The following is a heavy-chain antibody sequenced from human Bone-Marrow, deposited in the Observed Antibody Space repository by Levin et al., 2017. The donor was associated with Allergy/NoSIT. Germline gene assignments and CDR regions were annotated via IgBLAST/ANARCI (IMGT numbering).Heavy chain of an antibody. CDR1: GFTFSSRY. Sequence: GESLKISCTASGFTFSSRYMSWVRQAPGKGLEWVSLIYIGGTTYYADSVKGRFTISRDNSKNTLYLQMDSLRADDTAVYYSATPWAGYCSSDSCPPYYWGQGSLVTVSS. J-gene: IGHJ4*02. CDR3: ATPWAGYCSSDSCPPYY. D-gene: IGHD2-15*01. CDR2: IYIGGTT. V-gene: IGHV3-53*01.